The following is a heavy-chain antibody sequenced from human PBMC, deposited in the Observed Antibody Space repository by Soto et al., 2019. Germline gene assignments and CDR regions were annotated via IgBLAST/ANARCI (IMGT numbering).Heavy chain of an antibody. CDR2: IFYSGST. J-gene: IGHJ5*02. V-gene: IGHV4-59*01. D-gene: IGHD5-18*01. CDR3: AKDSGYNYGYFRWFDP. Sequence: SETLSLTYTVSGRPISNYYWSWIRKPPGRGLEWIGHIFYSGSTNYNPALKSRVTISVDTSKSQFSLKLSSVTAADTAVYYCAKDSGYNYGYFRWFDPWGQGTLVTVS. CDR1: GRPISNYY.